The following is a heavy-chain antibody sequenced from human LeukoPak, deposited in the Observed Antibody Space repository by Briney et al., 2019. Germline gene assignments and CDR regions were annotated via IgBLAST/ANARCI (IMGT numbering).Heavy chain of an antibody. CDR2: ISTDNGDT. CDR1: EYTFTTYG. CDR3: ARGGFYYDSSGYGESFDY. V-gene: IGHV1-18*01. D-gene: IGHD3-22*01. J-gene: IGHJ4*02. Sequence: GASVKVSCKASEYTFTTYGVSWVRQAPGQGLEWMGCISTDNGDTNYAQKVQDRVTMTTDTSTNTAYMELRSLRSDDTAVYYCARGGFYYDSSGYGESFDYRGQETLVTVSS.